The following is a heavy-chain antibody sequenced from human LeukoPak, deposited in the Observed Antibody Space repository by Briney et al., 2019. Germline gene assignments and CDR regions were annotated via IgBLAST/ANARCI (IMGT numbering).Heavy chain of an antibody. J-gene: IGHJ4*02. CDR3: ARGIWAFGSSWSPFDF. CDR1: GYTFTNYA. Sequence: ASVKVSCKASGYTFTNYAIHWVRQAPGQRLDWMGWINTGNGNTKYSQKFQGRVTITRDTSASTAYMELSSLRSEDTAVYYCARGIWAFGSSWSPFDFWGQGTLVTVSS. V-gene: IGHV1-3*04. D-gene: IGHD6-13*01. CDR2: INTGNGNT.